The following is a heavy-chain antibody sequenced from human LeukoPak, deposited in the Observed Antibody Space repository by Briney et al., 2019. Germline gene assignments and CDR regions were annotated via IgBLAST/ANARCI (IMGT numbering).Heavy chain of an antibody. V-gene: IGHV3-21*01. CDR2: ISSSSSYI. D-gene: IGHD6-6*01. J-gene: IGHJ6*03. CDR3: AGPSSIAASGAMDV. Sequence: GGSLRLSCAASGFTFSSYSMNWVRRAPGKVLERLSSISSSSSYIYYADSVKGRFTISRDNAKNSLYLQMNSLRAEDTAVYYCAGPSSIAASGAMDVWGKGTTVTVSS. CDR1: GFTFSSYS.